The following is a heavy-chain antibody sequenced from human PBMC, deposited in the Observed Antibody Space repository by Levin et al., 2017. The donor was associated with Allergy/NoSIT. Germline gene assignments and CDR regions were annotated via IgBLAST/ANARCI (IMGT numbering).Heavy chain of an antibody. CDR2: IYTSGST. V-gene: IGHV4-61*02. Sequence: SETLSLTCTVSGGSMSSRSYYWSWIRQSAGKGLEWIGRIYTSGSTNYNPSLKSRVTISVDTSKNQFYLNLSSVTAADTALYYCARDGDTTMIPFDYWGQGTLVTVSS. CDR3: ARDGDTTMIPFDY. J-gene: IGHJ4*02. CDR1: GGSMSSRSYY. D-gene: IGHD5-18*01.